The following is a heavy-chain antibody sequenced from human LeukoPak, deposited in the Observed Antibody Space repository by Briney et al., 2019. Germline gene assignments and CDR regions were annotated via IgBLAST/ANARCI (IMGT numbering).Heavy chain of an antibody. J-gene: IGHJ6*02. V-gene: IGHV1-18*01. D-gene: IGHD6-19*01. Sequence: GASVKVSCKASGHTFTSYGISWVRQAPGQGLEWMGWISAYNGNTNYAQKLQGRVTMTTDTSTSTAYMELRSLRSDDTAVYYCARFGSQWGYYGMDVWGQGTTVTVSS. CDR2: ISAYNGNT. CDR1: GHTFTSYG. CDR3: ARFGSQWGYYGMDV.